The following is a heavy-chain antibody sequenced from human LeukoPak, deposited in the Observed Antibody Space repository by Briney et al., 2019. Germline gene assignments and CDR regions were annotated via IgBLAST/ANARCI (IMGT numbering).Heavy chain of an antibody. D-gene: IGHD2-15*01. Sequence: GRSLRLSCAASGFIFSSYAMSWVRQAPGKGLEWVSAISGSGGSTYYADSVKGRFTISRDNSKNTLFLQMNSLRAEDTAVYYCAKDGVVAATPVYYWGQGTLVTVSS. CDR2: ISGSGGST. CDR3: AKDGVVAATPVYY. V-gene: IGHV3-23*01. CDR1: GFIFSSYA. J-gene: IGHJ4*02.